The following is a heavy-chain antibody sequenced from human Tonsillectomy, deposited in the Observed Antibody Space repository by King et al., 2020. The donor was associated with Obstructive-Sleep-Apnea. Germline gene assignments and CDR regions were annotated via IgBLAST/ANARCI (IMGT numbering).Heavy chain of an antibody. CDR2: IYESGST. CDR3: AREYDASGTYYGYWFDP. CDR1: GGSISSGDYY. Sequence: VQLQESGPGLVKPSQTLSLNCSVSGGSISSGDYYWSWIRQPPGKGLEWIGSIYESGSTDYNSSLKSRVTISVDTSKNQFSLKLSSVTAADTAVYYCAREYDASGTYYGYWFDPWGQGTLVTVSS. J-gene: IGHJ5*02. V-gene: IGHV4-30-4*01. D-gene: IGHD3-10*01.